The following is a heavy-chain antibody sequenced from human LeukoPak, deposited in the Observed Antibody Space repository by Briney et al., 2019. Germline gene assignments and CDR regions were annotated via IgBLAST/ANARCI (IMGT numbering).Heavy chain of an antibody. CDR1: EFTFSNHW. Sequence: GGSLRLSCAASEFTFSNHWMSWVRQAPGKGLEWVANIKEDGSEKYYTISRDNAKNSLYLQMNSLRAEDTAVYYCARDASGYSSSWYGDAFDIWGQGTMVTVSS. CDR2: IKEDGSEK. J-gene: IGHJ3*02. CDR3: ARDASGYSSSWYGDAFDI. D-gene: IGHD6-13*01. V-gene: IGHV3-7*01.